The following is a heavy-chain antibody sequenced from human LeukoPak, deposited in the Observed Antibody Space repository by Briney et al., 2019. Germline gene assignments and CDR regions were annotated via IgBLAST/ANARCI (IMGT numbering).Heavy chain of an antibody. CDR3: ARSPFLGSCYMDV. CDR2: IKQDGSEK. CDR1: GFTFSSYW. J-gene: IGHJ6*03. Sequence: GGSLRLSCAASGFTFSSYWMSWVRQAPGKGLEWVAIIKQDGSEKYYVDSVKGRFTISRDNAKNSLYLQMNSLRAEDTAVYYCARSPFLGSCYMDVWGKGTTVTVSS. D-gene: IGHD2/OR15-2a*01. V-gene: IGHV3-7*01.